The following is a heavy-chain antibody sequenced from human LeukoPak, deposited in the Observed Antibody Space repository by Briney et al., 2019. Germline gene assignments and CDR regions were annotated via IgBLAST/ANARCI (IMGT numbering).Heavy chain of an antibody. D-gene: IGHD6-13*01. CDR1: GFTFSGHY. CDR2: SRNKDNSYYT. Sequence: GGSLGLSCAASGFTFSGHYMDWVRQVPGKGLEWVGRSRNKDNSYYTEYAASVKGRFIISRDESRDSLYLQMNSLKTEDTAVYYCARGTTGLSAYRNSWYFDYWGQGTLVTVSS. V-gene: IGHV3-72*01. CDR3: ARGTTGLSAYRNSWYFDY. J-gene: IGHJ4*02.